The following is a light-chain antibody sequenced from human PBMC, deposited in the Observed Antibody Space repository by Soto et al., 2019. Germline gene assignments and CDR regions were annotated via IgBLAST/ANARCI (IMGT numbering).Light chain of an antibody. Sequence: DIQMTQSPSSLSASVGDRVIITCRASQSNRKYLNWYQHKPGKVPTLLIYAASSLQSGVPSRFSGSGSGTEFYLTITSLQPEDFATYNCQQSGDTPPWTFGQGTKVDIK. V-gene: IGKV1-39*01. CDR2: AAS. J-gene: IGKJ1*01. CDR3: QQSGDTPPWT. CDR1: QSNRKY.